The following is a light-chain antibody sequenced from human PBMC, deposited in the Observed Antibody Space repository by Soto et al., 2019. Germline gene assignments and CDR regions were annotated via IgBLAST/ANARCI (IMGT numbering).Light chain of an antibody. V-gene: IGKV3-15*01. CDR3: QQYNNWPPWT. CDR2: GAS. Sequence: EIVMTQSPATLSVSPGERATLSCRASQSVSSNLAWYQQKPGQAPRLLIYGASTRATGIPARFSGSGSGTEFSLTISSLQSDEFAVYYWQQYNNWPPWTFGQVTKVDIK. CDR1: QSVSSN. J-gene: IGKJ1*01.